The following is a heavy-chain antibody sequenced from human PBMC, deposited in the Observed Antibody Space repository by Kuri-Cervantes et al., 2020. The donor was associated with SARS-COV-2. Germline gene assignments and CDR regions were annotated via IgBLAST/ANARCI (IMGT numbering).Heavy chain of an antibody. D-gene: IGHD3-3*01. V-gene: IGHV4-39*01. CDR2: LYYSGSS. CDR3: ARQRGGFLEWLLYYDY. J-gene: IGHJ4*02. Sequence: SETLSLTCTVSGDSISSGGYYWGWIRQPPGRGLEWIGSLYYSGSSYYNPSLKSRVTISVDTSKNRFSLKLSSVTAADTAVYYCARQRGGFLEWLLYYDYWGQGTLVTVSS. CDR1: GDSISSGGYY.